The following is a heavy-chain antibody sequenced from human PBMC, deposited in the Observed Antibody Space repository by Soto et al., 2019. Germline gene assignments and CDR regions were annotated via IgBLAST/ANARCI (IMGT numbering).Heavy chain of an antibody. CDR1: GGTFRSYA. Sequence: SVQVACKGTGGTFRSYAISWVRQAPGQGLEWMGGIIPIFGTANYAQKFQGRVTITADESTSTAYMELSSLRSEDTAVYYCARDPMPGDMIVNYGMDVWGQGTTVTVSS. J-gene: IGHJ6*02. CDR3: ARDPMPGDMIVNYGMDV. D-gene: IGHD3-22*01. V-gene: IGHV1-69*13. CDR2: IIPIFGTA.